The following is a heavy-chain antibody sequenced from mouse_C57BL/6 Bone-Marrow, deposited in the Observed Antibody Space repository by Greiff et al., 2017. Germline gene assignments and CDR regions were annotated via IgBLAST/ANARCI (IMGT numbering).Heavy chain of an antibody. D-gene: IGHD4-1*01. Sequence: EVKLMEPGGGLVKPGGSLKLSCAASGFTFSSYAMSWVRQTPEKRLEWVATISDGGSYTYYPDNVKGRFTISRDNAKNNLYLQMSHLKSEDTAMYYCARDSANWYYFDYWGQGTTLTVSS. J-gene: IGHJ2*01. CDR2: ISDGGSYT. CDR3: ARDSANWYYFDY. V-gene: IGHV5-4*01. CDR1: GFTFSSYA.